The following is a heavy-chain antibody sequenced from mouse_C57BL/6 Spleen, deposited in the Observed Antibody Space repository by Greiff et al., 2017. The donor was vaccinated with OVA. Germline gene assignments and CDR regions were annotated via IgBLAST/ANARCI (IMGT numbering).Heavy chain of an antibody. CDR2: INPNNGGT. CDR3: ARSPSYYGSSSWYFDV. J-gene: IGHJ1*03. V-gene: IGHV1-18*01. D-gene: IGHD1-1*01. CDR1: GYTFTDYN. Sequence: VQLQQSGPELVKPGASVKIPCKASGYTFTDYNMDWVKQSHGQSLEWIGDINPNNGGTIYNQKFKGKATLTVDKSSSTAYMELRSLTSEDTAVYYCARSPSYYGSSSWYFDVWGTGTTVTVSS.